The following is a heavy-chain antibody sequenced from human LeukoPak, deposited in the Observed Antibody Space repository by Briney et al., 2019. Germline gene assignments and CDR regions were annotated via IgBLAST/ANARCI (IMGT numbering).Heavy chain of an antibody. CDR1: GYTFTGYY. V-gene: IGHV1-2*02. CDR3: ARDDCYRWVFDY. J-gene: IGHJ4*02. CDR2: INPNSGGT. D-gene: IGHD2-21*02. Sequence: GASVKVSCKASGYTFTGYYMHWVRQAPGQGPEWMGWINPNSGGTNYAQKFQGRVTMTRDTSISTAYMELSRLRSDDTAVYYCARDDCYRWVFDYWGRGTLVTVSS.